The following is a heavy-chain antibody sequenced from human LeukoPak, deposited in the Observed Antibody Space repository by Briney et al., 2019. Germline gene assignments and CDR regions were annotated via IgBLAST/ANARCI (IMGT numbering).Heavy chain of an antibody. V-gene: IGHV3-7*05. CDR3: ARDGYNYGLYYFDY. Sequence: SGGSLRLSCAASRFTFSSYWMSWVSQAPGKGLEWVANIKQDGSEKYYVDSVKGRFTISRDNAKNSLYLQMTSLRAEDTAVYYCARDGYNYGLYYFDYWGQGTLVTVSS. CDR2: IKQDGSEK. CDR1: RFTFSSYW. D-gene: IGHD5-18*01. J-gene: IGHJ4*02.